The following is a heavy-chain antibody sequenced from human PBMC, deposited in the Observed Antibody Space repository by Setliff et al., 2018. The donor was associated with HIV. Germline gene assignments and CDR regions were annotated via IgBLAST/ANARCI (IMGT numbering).Heavy chain of an antibody. D-gene: IGHD5-18*01. CDR2: IHSSGST. V-gene: IGHV4-59*11. J-gene: IGHJ4*02. CDR1: GDSISSHY. Sequence: SETLSLTCSVSGDSISSHYWSWIRQPPGKGLEWIGYIHSSGSTNYNPSLKSRVTISVDTSKNQFSLKLSSVTAADTAVYYCARDLSDSAMVTYWGQGTLVTVSS. CDR3: ARDLSDSAMVTY.